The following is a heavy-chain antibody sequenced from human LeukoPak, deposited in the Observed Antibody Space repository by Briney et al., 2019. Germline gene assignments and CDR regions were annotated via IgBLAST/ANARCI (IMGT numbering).Heavy chain of an antibody. J-gene: IGHJ4*02. D-gene: IGHD3-3*01. V-gene: IGHV3-23*01. CDR1: EFTFSNYA. Sequence: GGSLRLSCAASEFTFSNYAMSWVRQAPGKGLKWVSTISGSGGSIYYADSVKGRFSISRDNSKNTLYLQMNSLRAEDTGVYYCAKDPEGNYEFWSGYYDYWGQGALVTVSS. CDR2: ISGSGGSI. CDR3: AKDPEGNYEFWSGYYDY.